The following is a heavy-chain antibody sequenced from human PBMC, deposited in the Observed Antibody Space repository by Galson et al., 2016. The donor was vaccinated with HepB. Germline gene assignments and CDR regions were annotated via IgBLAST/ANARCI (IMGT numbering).Heavy chain of an antibody. CDR1: GASISSGGYY. CDR2: IYHSGNT. J-gene: IGHJ4*02. Sequence: TLSLTCTVSGASISSGGYYWSWIRQHPEKGLEWIGYIYHSGNTYFNPSLKSRVTISVDASKNQFSLRLNSVTAADTAVYCCARGGRKGLWGYYFDYWGQGPRSPSPQ. D-gene: IGHD5-18*01. V-gene: IGHV4-31*03. CDR3: ARGGRKGLWGYYFDY.